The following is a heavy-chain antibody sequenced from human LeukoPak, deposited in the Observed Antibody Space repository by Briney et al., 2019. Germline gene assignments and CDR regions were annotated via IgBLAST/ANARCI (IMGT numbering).Heavy chain of an antibody. Sequence: SVKVSCKASGGTFSSYAISWVRQAPGQGLEWMGGIIPIFGTANYAQKFQGRVTITTDESTSTAYMELSSLRSEDTAVYYCAREVVPAGGVFDYWGQGTLVTVSS. CDR1: GGTFSSYA. D-gene: IGHD2-2*01. J-gene: IGHJ4*02. V-gene: IGHV1-69*05. CDR3: AREVVPAGGVFDY. CDR2: IIPIFGTA.